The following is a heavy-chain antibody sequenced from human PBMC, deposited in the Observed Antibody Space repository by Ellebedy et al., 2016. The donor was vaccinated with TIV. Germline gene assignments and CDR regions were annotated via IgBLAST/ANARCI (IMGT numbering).Heavy chain of an antibody. CDR2: LKQDGSEK. V-gene: IGHV3-7*01. D-gene: IGHD6-19*01. J-gene: IGHJ4*02. CDR1: GFTFSSYW. Sequence: PGGSLRLSCAASGFTFSSYWMSWVRQAPGKGLEWVANLKQDGSEKYYVDSVKGRFTISRDNAKNSLYLQMNSRRAEDTAVYYCARDLLVAGTDYWGQGTLVTGSS. CDR3: ARDLLVAGTDY.